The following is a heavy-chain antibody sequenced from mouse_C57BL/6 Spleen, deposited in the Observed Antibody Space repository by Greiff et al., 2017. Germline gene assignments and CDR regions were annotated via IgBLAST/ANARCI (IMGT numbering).Heavy chain of an antibody. V-gene: IGHV7-3*01. D-gene: IGHD4-1*01. Sequence: EVHLVESGGGLVQPGGSLSLSCAASGFTFTDYYMSWVRQPPGKALEWLGFIRNKANGYTTEYSASVKGRFTISRDNSQSILYLQMNALRAEDSATYYCARLSPELCPWCADWGQGTLGTVSA. CDR1: GFTFTDYY. J-gene: IGHJ3*01. CDR3: ARLSPELCPWCAD. CDR2: IRNKANGYTT.